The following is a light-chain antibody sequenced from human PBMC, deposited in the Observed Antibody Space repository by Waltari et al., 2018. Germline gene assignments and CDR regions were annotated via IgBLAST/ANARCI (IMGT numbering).Light chain of an antibody. CDR2: GAS. CDR1: QSVRRA. V-gene: IGKV3-20*01. J-gene: IGKJ1*01. CDR3: QHYVSLPVT. Sequence: EIVLTQSPGTPSLSRGKRATLPCRASQSVRRALAWYQQNPGQAPRLLIHGASNRATGIPDRFSGSGSGTDFSLIISRLEPEDFAVYYCQHYVSLPVTFGQGTKVEIK.